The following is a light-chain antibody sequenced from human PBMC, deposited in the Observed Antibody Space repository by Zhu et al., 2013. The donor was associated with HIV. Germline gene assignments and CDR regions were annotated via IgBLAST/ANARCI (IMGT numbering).Light chain of an antibody. J-gene: IGLJ1*01. V-gene: IGLV2-8*01. CDR3: TSYAGSNNFV. Sequence: QSALTQPPSASGSPGQSVTISCTGTSSDVGGYNYVSWYQQHPGKAPKLMIYDVSKRPSGVPDRFSGSKSGSTASLTVSGLQAEDEAEYYCTSYAGSNNFVFGTGTKVTVL. CDR2: DVS. CDR1: SSDVGGYNY.